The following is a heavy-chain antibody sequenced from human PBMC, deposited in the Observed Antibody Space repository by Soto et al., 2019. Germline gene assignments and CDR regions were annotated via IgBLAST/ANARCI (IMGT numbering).Heavy chain of an antibody. CDR3: SADRPDIGVGWWV. CDR1: GSGFIRSG. V-gene: IGHV1-58*02. Sequence: SVKVSCKASGSGFIRSGIQWVRQAHGQRLEWIGWIVVASGQTNYAQNFRGRVAVTRDTSTATAYIELTGLTSEDTAVYFCSADRPDIGVGWWVWGQGTTVTVSS. D-gene: IGHD2-15*01. J-gene: IGHJ6*02. CDR2: IVVASGQT.